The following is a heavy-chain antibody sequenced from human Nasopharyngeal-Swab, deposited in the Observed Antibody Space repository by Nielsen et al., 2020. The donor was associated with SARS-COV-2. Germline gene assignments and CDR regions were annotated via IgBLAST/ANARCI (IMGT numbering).Heavy chain of an antibody. Sequence: SVKVSCKASGGTLSSYAISWVRQAPGQGLEWMGRIIPILGIANYAQKFQGRVTITADKSTSTAYMELSSLRSEDTAVYYCARIAVAGLGYYYYGMDVWGQGTTVTVSS. CDR3: ARIAVAGLGYYYYGMDV. CDR1: GGTLSSYA. D-gene: IGHD6-19*01. CDR2: IIPILGIA. J-gene: IGHJ6*02. V-gene: IGHV1-69*04.